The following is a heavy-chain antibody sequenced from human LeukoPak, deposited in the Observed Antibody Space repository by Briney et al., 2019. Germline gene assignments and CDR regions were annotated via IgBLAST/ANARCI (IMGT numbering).Heavy chain of an antibody. J-gene: IGHJ4*02. CDR2: ISWNSGSI. CDR3: ARTYYYDGSGYYRHFDY. Sequence: GGSLRLSCAASGFTFDDYAMHWVRQAPGKGLEWVSGISWNSGSIGYADSVKGRFTISRDNAKNSLYLQMNSLRAEDTAVYYCARTYYYDGSGYYRHFDYWGQGTLVTVSS. CDR1: GFTFDDYA. D-gene: IGHD3-22*01. V-gene: IGHV3-9*01.